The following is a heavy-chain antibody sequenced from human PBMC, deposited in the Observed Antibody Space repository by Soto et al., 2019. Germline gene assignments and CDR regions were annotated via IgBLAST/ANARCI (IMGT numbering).Heavy chain of an antibody. CDR1: GGSMSGYY. CDR2: IYYSGST. J-gene: IGHJ4*02. CDR3: ARHSNEYRKSLDY. D-gene: IGHD1-1*01. Sequence: QQQLQESGPGLVKPSETLSLTCTVSGGSMSGYYWSWIRQPPGKGLEWIAYIYYSGSTNSNPSLKSRVTISVDTSKNQFSLKLSSVTAADTAVYYCARHSNEYRKSLDYWGQGTLVSVSS. V-gene: IGHV4-59*08.